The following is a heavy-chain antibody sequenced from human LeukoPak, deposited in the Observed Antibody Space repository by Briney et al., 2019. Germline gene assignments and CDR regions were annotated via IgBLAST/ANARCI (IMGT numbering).Heavy chain of an antibody. J-gene: IGHJ4*02. D-gene: IGHD3-22*01. CDR2: ISAYNGNT. Sequence: ASVKVSCKASGYTFTSYGISWVRQAPGQGLEWMGWISAYNGNTNYAQKLQGRVTMTTDTSTSTAYMELRSLRSDDTAVYYCARTDGNVIVVVIHDPFDYWGQGTLVTVYS. CDR3: ARTDGNVIVVVIHDPFDY. V-gene: IGHV1-18*01. CDR1: GYTFTSYG.